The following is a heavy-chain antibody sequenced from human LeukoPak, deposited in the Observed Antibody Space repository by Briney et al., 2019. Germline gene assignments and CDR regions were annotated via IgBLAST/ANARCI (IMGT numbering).Heavy chain of an antibody. Sequence: ASVKVSCKASGGTFSSYAISWVRQAPGQGLEWMGGIIPIFGTANYAQKFQGRVTITADESTSTAYMELSSLRSEDTAVYYCAMVRGVYYFDYWGQGTLVTVSS. D-gene: IGHD3-10*01. J-gene: IGHJ4*02. V-gene: IGHV1-69*13. CDR1: GGTFSSYA. CDR3: AMVRGVYYFDY. CDR2: IIPIFGTA.